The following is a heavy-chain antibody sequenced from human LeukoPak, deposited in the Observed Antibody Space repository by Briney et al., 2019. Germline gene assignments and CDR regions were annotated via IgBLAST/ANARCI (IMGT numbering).Heavy chain of an antibody. J-gene: IGHJ4*02. CDR2: IGTAGDT. Sequence: GGSLRLSCAASGFTLSSYDMHWVRQAPGKGLEWVSAIGTAGDTYYPGSVKGRFTISRENAKNSLYLQMNSLRAGDTAVYYCARGVKTYYYDSSGYYYDYWGQGTLVTVSS. D-gene: IGHD3-22*01. V-gene: IGHV3-13*01. CDR3: ARGVKTYYYDSSGYYYDY. CDR1: GFTLSSYD.